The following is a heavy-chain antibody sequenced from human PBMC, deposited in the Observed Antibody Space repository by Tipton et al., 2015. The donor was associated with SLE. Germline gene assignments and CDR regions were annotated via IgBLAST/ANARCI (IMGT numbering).Heavy chain of an antibody. D-gene: IGHD3-10*01. CDR1: GYSVSSFC. J-gene: IGHJ3*02. CDR2: VCNSVST. CDR3: AGDSGEIAFDI. Sequence: TLSLTCAVSGYSVSSFCWNWIRQSPGKGLEWIACVCNSVSTNYDPSLKSRGTISVDTSKNHFSLELTSVTAADTAVYYCAGDSGEIAFDIWGQGTMVTVSS. V-gene: IGHV4-4*08.